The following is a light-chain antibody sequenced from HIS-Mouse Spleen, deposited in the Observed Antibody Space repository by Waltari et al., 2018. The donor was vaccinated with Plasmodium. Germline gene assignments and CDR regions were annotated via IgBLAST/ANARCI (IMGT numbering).Light chain of an antibody. CDR2: KDS. J-gene: IGLJ1*01. CDR3: QSADSSGTYV. CDR1: ALPKQY. Sequence: SYELTPPPSVSVSPGQTARITCSGEALPKQYASWYQQKPGQAPGLVIYKDSERPSGIPERFSGSSSGTTGTLTISGVQAEDEADYYCQSADSSGTYVFGTGTKVTVL. V-gene: IGLV3-25*03.